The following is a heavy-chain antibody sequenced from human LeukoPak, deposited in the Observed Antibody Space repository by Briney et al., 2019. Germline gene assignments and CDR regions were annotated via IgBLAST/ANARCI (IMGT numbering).Heavy chain of an antibody. Sequence: SETLSLTCTVYGGSLSGYYWNWIRQPPGKGLEWIGEINHSGSTGYNPSLKSRVTISVETSKNQFSLKLTSVTAADTAVYYCAREYCSSTACYWYCDLWGRGTLVTVSS. CDR2: INHSGST. CDR3: AREYCSSTACYWYCDL. J-gene: IGHJ2*01. CDR1: GGSLSGYY. D-gene: IGHD2-2*01. V-gene: IGHV4-34*01.